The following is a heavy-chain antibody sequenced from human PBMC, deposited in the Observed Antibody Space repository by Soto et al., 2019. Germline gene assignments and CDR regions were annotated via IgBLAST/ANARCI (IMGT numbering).Heavy chain of an antibody. Sequence: SEALCLSCSGSGGSISRCYWSGIRQPPGRGLEWIGYIYYSGSTNYNPSLKSRVTISVDTSKNQFSLKPSSVTAADTAVYYCARGALRYCSSTSCPQRFAPWGQGTLVTVS. CDR1: GGSISRCY. D-gene: IGHD2-2*01. CDR3: ARGALRYCSSTSCPQRFAP. J-gene: IGHJ5*02. CDR2: IYYSGST. V-gene: IGHV4-59*01.